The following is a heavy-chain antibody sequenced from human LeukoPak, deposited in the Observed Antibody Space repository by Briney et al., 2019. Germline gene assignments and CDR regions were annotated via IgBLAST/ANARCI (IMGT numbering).Heavy chain of an antibody. CDR3: ARDSSGYYS. Sequence: GGSLRLSCAASGFTFSSYSMNWVRQAPGKGLEWLSYISYTGTTISYADSVKGRFTISRDNAKNSLYLQMNSLRAEDTAVYYCARDSSGYYSWGQGTLVTVSS. V-gene: IGHV3-48*04. J-gene: IGHJ5*02. CDR2: ISYTGTTI. D-gene: IGHD3-22*01. CDR1: GFTFSSYS.